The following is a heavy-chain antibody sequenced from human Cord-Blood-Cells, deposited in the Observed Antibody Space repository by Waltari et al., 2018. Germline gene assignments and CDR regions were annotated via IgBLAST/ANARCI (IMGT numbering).Heavy chain of an antibody. CDR3: ARVDLYYDSSGYYSYYFDY. J-gene: IGHJ4*02. V-gene: IGHV1-69*01. CDR1: GGTFSSYA. CDR2: NIPLFETA. D-gene: IGHD3-22*01. Sequence: QVQLVQSGAEVKKPGSSVKVSCKASGGTFSSYAISWVRQAPGQGLEWMGGNIPLFETANYAQKFQGRVTITADESTSTAYMELSSLRSEDTAVYYCARVDLYYDSSGYYSYYFDYWGQGTLVTVSS.